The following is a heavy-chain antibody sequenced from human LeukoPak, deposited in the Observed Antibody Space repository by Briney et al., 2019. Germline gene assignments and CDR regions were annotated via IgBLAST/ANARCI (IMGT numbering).Heavy chain of an antibody. J-gene: IGHJ4*02. CDR2: INAGNGNT. CDR3: ARQGTYSSAIGMGY. Sequence: ASVKVSCKASGYTFTSYAMHWVRQAPGQRLEWMGWINAGNGNTKYSQKFQGRVTISRDTSASTAYMEVSSLRSEDTAVYFCARQGTYSSAIGMGYWGQGTLVTVSS. V-gene: IGHV1-3*01. D-gene: IGHD6-19*01. CDR1: GYTFTSYA.